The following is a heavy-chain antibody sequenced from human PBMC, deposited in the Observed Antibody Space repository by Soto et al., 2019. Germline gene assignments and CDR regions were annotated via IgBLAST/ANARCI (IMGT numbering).Heavy chain of an antibody. CDR2: IYWDDDK. CDR1: GFSLSTSGVG. D-gene: IGHD3-10*01. Sequence: QITLKESGPTLVKPTQTLTLTCTFSGFSLSTSGVGVGWIRQPPGKALEWLALIYWDDDKRYSPSLKSRLTITKDTSKNHVVLTMTNMDPVDTATYYCAHLSGHRGGYYYYGMDVWGQGTTVTVSS. CDR3: AHLSGHRGGYYYYGMDV. J-gene: IGHJ6*02. V-gene: IGHV2-5*02.